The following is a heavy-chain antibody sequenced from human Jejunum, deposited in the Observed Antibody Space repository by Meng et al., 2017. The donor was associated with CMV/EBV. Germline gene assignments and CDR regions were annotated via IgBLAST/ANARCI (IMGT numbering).Heavy chain of an antibody. Sequence: SFVEHCIVWFGLPPETGVEGLGRIRDRLNTFPTQYAASVEGRFTISRDDSRSVLYLKMNSLNSEDTAMYFCASDSMKGGGFDHWGQGTLVTVSS. CDR3: ASDSMKGGGFDH. D-gene: IGHD3-10*01. CDR1: SFVEHC. J-gene: IGHJ4*02. CDR2: IRDRLNTFPT. V-gene: IGHV3-72*01.